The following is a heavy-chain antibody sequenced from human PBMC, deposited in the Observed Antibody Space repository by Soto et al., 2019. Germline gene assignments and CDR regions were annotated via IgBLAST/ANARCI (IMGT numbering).Heavy chain of an antibody. D-gene: IGHD2-15*01. CDR1: GFTFSSYA. J-gene: IGHJ6*02. CDR3: AKDHRCSGGSCYSLPYYYGMDV. V-gene: IGHV3-23*01. CDR2: ISGSGGST. Sequence: GGSLRLSCAASGFTFSSYAMSWVRQAPGKGLEWVSAISGSGGSTYYADSVKGRFTISRDNSKNTLYLQMNSLRAEDTAVYYCAKDHRCSGGSCYSLPYYYGMDVWGQGTTVTVSS.